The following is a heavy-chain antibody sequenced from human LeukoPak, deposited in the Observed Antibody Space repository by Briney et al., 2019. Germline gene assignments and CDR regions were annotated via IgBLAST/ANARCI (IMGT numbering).Heavy chain of an antibody. CDR2: IDHTGTT. V-gene: IGHV4-59*01. J-gene: IGHJ3*02. Sequence: SETLSLTCSVSDDSITIYYWTWIRQPPGKGLEWIGYIDHTGTTNYNPSLNSRVTISRDTSKNHFSLQLSSVTAADTAVYYCAKGEDGYNPKNAFDIWGQGTMVTVSS. CDR1: DDSITIYY. CDR3: AKGEDGYNPKNAFDI. D-gene: IGHD5-24*01.